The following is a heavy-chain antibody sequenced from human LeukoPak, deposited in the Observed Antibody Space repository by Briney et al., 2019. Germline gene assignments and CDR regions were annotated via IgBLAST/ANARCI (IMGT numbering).Heavy chain of an antibody. CDR2: IWYDGSNK. J-gene: IGHJ3*02. CDR3: ARDRYSSGWADAFDI. Sequence: PGGSLRLSCAASGFTFSSNGMHWVRQAPGKGLEWVAVIWYDGSNKYYADSVKGRFTISRDNSKNTLYLQMNSLRADDTAVYYCARDRYSSGWADAFDIWGQGTMVTVSS. D-gene: IGHD6-19*01. CDR1: GFTFSSNG. V-gene: IGHV3-33*01.